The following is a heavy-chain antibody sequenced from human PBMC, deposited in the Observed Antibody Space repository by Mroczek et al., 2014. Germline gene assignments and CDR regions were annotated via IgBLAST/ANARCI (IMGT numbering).Heavy chain of an antibody. V-gene: IGHV4-59*01. D-gene: IGHD4-11*01. CDR2: IYYSGST. CDR3: ARASATVTTVDY. Sequence: QVQLQESGPGLVKPSETLSLTCTVSGGSISSYYWSWIRQPPGKGLEWIGYIYYSGSTNYNPSLKSRVTISVDTSKNQFSLKLSSVTAADTAVYYCARASATVTTVDYWGQGTLVTVSS. J-gene: IGHJ4*02. CDR1: GGSISSYY.